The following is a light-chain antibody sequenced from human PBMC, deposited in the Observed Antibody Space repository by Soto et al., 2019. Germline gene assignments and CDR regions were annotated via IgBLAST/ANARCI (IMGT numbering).Light chain of an antibody. CDR3: QQNNRWPHIA. J-gene: IGKJ5*01. CDR2: GAS. Sequence: EIVMTQSPAILSVSPGEGVTLSCRASENVRTKVGWYQQKAGQAPRLLIYGASTRATGIPGRFSGSGSGTQFTLTISRLQSEDSTFYFYQQNNRWPHIAFGQGTRLDIK. V-gene: IGKV3-15*01. CDR1: ENVRTK.